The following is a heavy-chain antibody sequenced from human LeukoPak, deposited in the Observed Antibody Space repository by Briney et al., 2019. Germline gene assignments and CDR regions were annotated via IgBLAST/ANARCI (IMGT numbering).Heavy chain of an antibody. Sequence: GGALRLSCAASGFTFSSYAMSWVRQAPGKGLEWVSAISGSGGSTYYADSVNGRVTISIDNSKNTLYLQIKILRAEDTAVYYCAKDFPCTNGVCYRWGQGTLVTVSS. CDR1: GFTFSSYA. V-gene: IGHV3-23*01. CDR2: ISGSGGST. CDR3: AKDFPCTNGVCYR. D-gene: IGHD2-8*01. J-gene: IGHJ4*02.